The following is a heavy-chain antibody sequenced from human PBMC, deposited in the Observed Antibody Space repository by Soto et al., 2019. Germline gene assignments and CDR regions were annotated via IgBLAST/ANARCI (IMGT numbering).Heavy chain of an antibody. V-gene: IGHV1-69*02. Sequence: QVQLVQSGAEVKKPGSSVKVSCKASGGTFSSYTISWVRQAPGQGLEWMGRIIPILGIANYAQKFQGRVTITADKSTSTAYMELSSVRSEDTAVYYCARVRGGGDFNGHAFDIWGQGRMVTVSS. CDR1: GGTFSSYT. CDR2: IIPILGIA. J-gene: IGHJ3*02. CDR3: ARVRGGGDFNGHAFDI. D-gene: IGHD2-21*01.